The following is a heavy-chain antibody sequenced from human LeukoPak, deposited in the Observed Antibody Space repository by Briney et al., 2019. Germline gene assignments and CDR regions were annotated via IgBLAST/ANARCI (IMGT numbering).Heavy chain of an antibody. Sequence: GESLKISCKGSGYTFTTYWIGWVRQMPGKGLEWMGIIYPGDSDTRYSPSFQGQVTISADKSISTAYLQWSSLKASDTAMYYCARRTTTIITPGAFDIWGQGTMVTATS. CDR2: IYPGDSDT. J-gene: IGHJ3*02. CDR3: ARRTTTIITPGAFDI. D-gene: IGHD4-11*01. V-gene: IGHV5-51*01. CDR1: GYTFTTYW.